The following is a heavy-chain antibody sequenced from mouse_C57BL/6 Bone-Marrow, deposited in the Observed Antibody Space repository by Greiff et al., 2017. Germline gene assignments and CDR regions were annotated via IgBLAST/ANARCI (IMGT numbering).Heavy chain of an antibody. CDR2: INPSNGGT. CDR3: ARWDYGDSEAWVAY. CDR1: GYTFTSYW. J-gene: IGHJ3*01. Sequence: QVQLQQPGTELVKPGASVKLSCKASGYTFTSYWMHWVKQRPGQGLEWIGNINPSNGGTNYNEKFKSKATLTVDKSSSTAYMQLSSLTSEDSAIYDCARWDYGDSEAWVAYWGQGTLVTVSA. D-gene: IGHD2-13*01. V-gene: IGHV1-53*01.